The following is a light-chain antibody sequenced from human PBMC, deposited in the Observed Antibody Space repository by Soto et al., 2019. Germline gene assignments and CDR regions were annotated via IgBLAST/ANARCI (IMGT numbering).Light chain of an antibody. CDR1: TGAVTSGHY. V-gene: IGLV7-46*01. Sequence: QAVVTQEPSLIVSPEGTVTLTCGSSTGAVTSGHYPYWFQQKPGQAPRTLIYDTSNKHSWTPARFSGSLLGGKAALTLSGAQPEDEAEYYCLLSYSGAQAVFGGGTKLTVL. CDR3: LLSYSGAQAV. CDR2: DTS. J-gene: IGLJ2*01.